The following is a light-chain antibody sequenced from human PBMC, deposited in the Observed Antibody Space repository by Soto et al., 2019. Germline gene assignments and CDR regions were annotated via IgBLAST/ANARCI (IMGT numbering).Light chain of an antibody. CDR3: QQYGSSPQT. V-gene: IGKV3-20*01. CDR2: GAS. J-gene: IGKJ1*01. CDR1: QSVSSSY. Sequence: EIVLTQSPGTLSLSPGERATLSCRASQSVSSSYLAWYQQKLGQAPRLLIYGASSRATGIPDRFSGSGSGTDCTLTISRLEPEDFAVYYCQQYGSSPQTFGQGTKVEIK.